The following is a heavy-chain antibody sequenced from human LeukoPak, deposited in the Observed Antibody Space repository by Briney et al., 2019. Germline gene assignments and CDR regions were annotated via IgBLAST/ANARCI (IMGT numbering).Heavy chain of an antibody. J-gene: IGHJ4*02. V-gene: IGHV3-74*01. Sequence: PGGSLRLSCAVSGFTLSSSWMHWVRQAPGKGLEWVSRMDDEGSGTSYADSVKGRFTISRDNAKNTVYLQMNSLRVEDSAVYYCATVFDYWGQGTLVTVSS. CDR3: ATVFDY. CDR1: GFTLSSSW. CDR2: MDDEGSGT.